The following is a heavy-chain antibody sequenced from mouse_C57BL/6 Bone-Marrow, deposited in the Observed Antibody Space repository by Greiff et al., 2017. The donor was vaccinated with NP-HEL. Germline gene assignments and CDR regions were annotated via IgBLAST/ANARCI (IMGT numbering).Heavy chain of an antibody. D-gene: IGHD1-1*01. Sequence: EVQVVESGGGLVQPGGSMKLSCVASGFTFSNYWMNWVRQSPEKGLEWVAQIRLKSDNYATHYAESVKGRFTISRDDSKSSVYLQMNNLRAEGTGMYYCTGYYYGSSSWFAYWGQGTLVTVSA. CDR3: TGYYYGSSSWFAY. CDR2: IRLKSDNYAT. V-gene: IGHV6-3*01. CDR1: GFTFSNYW. J-gene: IGHJ3*01.